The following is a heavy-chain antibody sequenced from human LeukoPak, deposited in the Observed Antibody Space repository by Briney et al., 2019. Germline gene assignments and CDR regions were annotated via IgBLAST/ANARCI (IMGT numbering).Heavy chain of an antibody. J-gene: IGHJ3*02. CDR1: GFIFYSYA. V-gene: IGHV3-64D*06. D-gene: IGHD5-24*01. CDR3: VKDRKSRDLDSLGI. CDR2: ITSSGSST. Sequence: PGGSLRLSCSASGFIFYSYAMHWVRQAPGRGLEYVAAITSSGSSTFHANSVKGRFTISRDNAKNSLYLQMNSLRTEDTAVYYCVKDRKSRDLDSLGIWGQGTMVTVSS.